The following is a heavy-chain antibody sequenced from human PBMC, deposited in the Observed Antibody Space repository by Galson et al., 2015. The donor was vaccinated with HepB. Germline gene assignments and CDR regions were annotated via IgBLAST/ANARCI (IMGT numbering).Heavy chain of an antibody. J-gene: IGHJ4*02. Sequence: SLRLSCATYGFIFRNYAMTWVRQAPGKGLEWVSSIGGSGGDTYFADSVKGRFSISRDNSRNTFYLQMNGLRAEDTAVYYCVKDGGEWEVIYWGQGVLVTVSS. CDR3: VKDGGEWEVIY. D-gene: IGHD1-26*01. CDR2: IGGSGGDT. CDR1: GFIFRNYA. V-gene: IGHV3-23*01.